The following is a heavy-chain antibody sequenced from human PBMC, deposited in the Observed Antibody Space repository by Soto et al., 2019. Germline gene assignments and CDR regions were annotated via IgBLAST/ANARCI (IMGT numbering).Heavy chain of an antibody. CDR1: GASVAGGSYY. CDR3: ARDTYSGYDCGL. J-gene: IGHJ4*02. Sequence: SETLSLTCSVSGASVAGGSYYWSWVRQPPGKGLEWIGYIPSRGRPFYNPSLTSRGTISADTSKTQLSLQLTSVTAADTAVYYCARDTYSGYDCGLWGQGTLVTVSS. CDR2: IPSRGRP. D-gene: IGHD5-12*01. V-gene: IGHV4-30-4*01.